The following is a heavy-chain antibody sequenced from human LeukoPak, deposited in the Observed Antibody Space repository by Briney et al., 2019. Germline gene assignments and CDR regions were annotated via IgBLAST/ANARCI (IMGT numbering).Heavy chain of an antibody. CDR2: MNPNSGNT. J-gene: IGHJ4*02. D-gene: IGHD3-16*01. Sequence: ASVKVSCKASGYTFTSYDINWVRQATGQGLEWMGWMNPNSGNTGYAQKFQGRVTMTRHTSISTAYMELSSLRSEDTAVYYCARGITYDADLGYWGQGTLVTVSS. V-gene: IGHV1-8*01. CDR1: GYTFTSYD. CDR3: ARGITYDADLGY.